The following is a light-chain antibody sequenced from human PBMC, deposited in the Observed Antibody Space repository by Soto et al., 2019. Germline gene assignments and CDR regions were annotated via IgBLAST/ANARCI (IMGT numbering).Light chain of an antibody. Sequence: QSVLTQPPSVSGAPGQRVTISCTGSSSNIGAGYDVHWYQQLPGTAPKLLIYGNSNRPSGVPDRFSGSKSGTSASLAITGLQADDEADYYCQSYDSSLSVSVFGGGTKLTVL. CDR3: QSYDSSLSVSV. CDR2: GNS. J-gene: IGLJ3*02. CDR1: SSNIGAGYD. V-gene: IGLV1-40*01.